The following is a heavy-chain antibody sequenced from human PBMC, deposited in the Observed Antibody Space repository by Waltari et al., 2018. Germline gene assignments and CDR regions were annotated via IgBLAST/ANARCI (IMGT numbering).Heavy chain of an antibody. D-gene: IGHD4-17*01. CDR2: ISWDGGST. CDR3: ASSGDYVAHFDY. V-gene: IGHV3-43D*04. Sequence: EVQLVESGGVVVQPGGSLRLSCAASGFTLDDYAMHWVRQAPGKGLEWVSLISWDGGSTYYADSVKGRFTISRDNSKNSLYLQMNSLRAEDTALYYCASSGDYVAHFDYWGQGTLVTVSS. J-gene: IGHJ4*02. CDR1: GFTLDDYA.